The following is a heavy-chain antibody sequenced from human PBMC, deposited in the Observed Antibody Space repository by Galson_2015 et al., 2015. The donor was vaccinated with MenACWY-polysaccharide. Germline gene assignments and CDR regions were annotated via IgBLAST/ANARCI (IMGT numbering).Heavy chain of an antibody. CDR3: AKGAAHYGSGSYYDC. D-gene: IGHD3-10*01. CDR2: ISTTTANT. Sequence: SLRLSCAGSGLTFSSYGMGWVRQAPGKGLEWVSGISTTTANTYYADSVRGRFTISRDNSKNTLYLQMDSLRAEDTALYYCAKGAAHYGSGSYYDCWGQGAQLTASP. J-gene: IGHJ4*02. V-gene: IGHV3-23*01. CDR1: GLTFSSYG.